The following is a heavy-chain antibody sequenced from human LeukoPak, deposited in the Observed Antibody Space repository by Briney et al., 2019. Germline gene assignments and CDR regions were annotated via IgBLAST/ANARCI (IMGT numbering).Heavy chain of an antibody. CDR1: GYSFTSYW. CDR2: IYPGDSDT. D-gene: IGHD6-19*01. CDR3: ASRRGYSSGWYDASDI. J-gene: IGHJ3*02. V-gene: IGHV5-51*01. Sequence: GESLKISCKGSGYSFTSYWIGWVRQMPGKGLEWMGIIYPGDSDTRYSPSFQGQVTISADKSISTAYLQWSSLKASDTAMYYCASRRGYSSGWYDASDIWGQGTMVTVSS.